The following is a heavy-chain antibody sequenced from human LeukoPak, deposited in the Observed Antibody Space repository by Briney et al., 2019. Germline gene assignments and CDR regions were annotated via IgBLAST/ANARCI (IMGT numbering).Heavy chain of an antibody. J-gene: IGHJ5*02. D-gene: IGHD2-2*01. CDR3: ARDRVVVVPAAIWFDP. V-gene: IGHV1-2*02. CDR1: GYTFTGYY. CDR2: INPNSGGT. Sequence: ASVKVSCKASGYTFTGYYMHWVRQAPGQGLEWMGWINPNSGGTNYAQKFRGRVTMTRDTSISTAYMELSRLRSDDTAVYYCARDRVVVVPAAIWFDPWGQGTLVTVSS.